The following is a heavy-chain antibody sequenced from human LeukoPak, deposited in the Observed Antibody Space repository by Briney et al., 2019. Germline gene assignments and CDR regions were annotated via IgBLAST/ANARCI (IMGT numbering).Heavy chain of an antibody. CDR1: GYSFTSYW. V-gene: IGHV5-51*01. J-gene: IGHJ4*02. CDR2: IYPGDSDT. Sequence: GESLKISCKGSGYSFTSYWIGWVRQMPGKGLEWMGIIYPGDSDTRYSPSFQGQVTFSADKSIRTAYLQWSSLKASDTAMYYCAARHYGDYQFDSQFDYWGQGTLVTVSS. D-gene: IGHD4-17*01. CDR3: AARHYGDYQFDSQFDY.